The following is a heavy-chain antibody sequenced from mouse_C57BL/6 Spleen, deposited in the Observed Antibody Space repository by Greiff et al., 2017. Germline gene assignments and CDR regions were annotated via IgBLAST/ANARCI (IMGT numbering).Heavy chain of an antibody. D-gene: IGHD3-2*02. Sequence: EVKVEESEGGLVQPGSSMKLSCTASGFTFCDYYMAWVRQVPEKGLEWVANINYDGSSTYYLDSLKSRFIISRDNAKNILYLQMSSLKSEDTATYYCARDEAASFAYWGQGTLVTVSA. CDR3: ARDEAASFAY. V-gene: IGHV5-16*01. J-gene: IGHJ3*01. CDR1: GFTFCDYY. CDR2: INYDGSST.